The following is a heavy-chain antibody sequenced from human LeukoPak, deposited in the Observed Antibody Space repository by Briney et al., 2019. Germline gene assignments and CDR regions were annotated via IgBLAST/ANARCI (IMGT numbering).Heavy chain of an antibody. D-gene: IGHD1-14*01. CDR1: GFTFSSYA. V-gene: IGHV3-30-3*01. CDR3: ARDRKLFNYFDY. J-gene: IGHJ4*02. CDR2: ISYDGSNK. Sequence: GGSLRLSCAASGFTFSSYAMHWVRQAPGKGLEWVAVISYDGSNKYYADSVKGRFTISRDNSKNTLYLQMNSLRAEDTAVYYCARDRKLFNYFDYWGQGTLVTVSS.